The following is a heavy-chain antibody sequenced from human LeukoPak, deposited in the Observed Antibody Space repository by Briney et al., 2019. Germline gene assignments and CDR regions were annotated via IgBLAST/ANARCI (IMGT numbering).Heavy chain of an antibody. Sequence: GASVKVSCKVSGSTLPELSIHLVRQAPGKGLAWMGGFDPVDGETIYAQEFQGRVTMTEDTSTDTAYMELSSLRSEDTAVYYCATVAATSGTYYLYYFHYWGQGTLVTVSS. CDR1: GSTLPELS. V-gene: IGHV1-24*01. J-gene: IGHJ4*02. D-gene: IGHD1-26*01. CDR3: ATVAATSGTYYLYYFHY. CDR2: FDPVDGET.